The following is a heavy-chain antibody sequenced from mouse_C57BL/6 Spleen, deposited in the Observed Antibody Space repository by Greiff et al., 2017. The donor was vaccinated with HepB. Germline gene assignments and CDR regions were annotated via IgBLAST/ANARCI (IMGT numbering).Heavy chain of an antibody. CDR3: ARVYDDYDGDD. CDR2: IDPSDSET. D-gene: IGHD2-4*01. Sequence: QVQLQQPGAELVRPGSSVKLSCKASGYTFTSYWMHWVKQRPIQGLEWIGNIDPSDSETNYNQKFKDKATLTVDKSSSTAYMQLSSLTSEASAVYYCARVYDDYDGDDWGQGTTLTVSS. CDR1: GYTFTSYW. V-gene: IGHV1-52*01. J-gene: IGHJ2*01.